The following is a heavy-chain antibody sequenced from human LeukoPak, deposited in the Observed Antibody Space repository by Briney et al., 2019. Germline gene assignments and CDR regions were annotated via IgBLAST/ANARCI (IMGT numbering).Heavy chain of an antibody. CDR3: AKGPLGSTMS. V-gene: IGHV3-23*01. D-gene: IGHD3-22*01. CDR2: ISGSGGST. CDR1: GFTFSSYA. J-gene: IGHJ4*02. Sequence: PGGSLRLSCAASGFTFSSYAIKWVRQAPGKGLEWVSTISGSGGSTYYADSVKGRFTISRDNSKNTLYLQMTSLRAEDTAVYYCAKGPLGSTMSWGQGTLVTVSS.